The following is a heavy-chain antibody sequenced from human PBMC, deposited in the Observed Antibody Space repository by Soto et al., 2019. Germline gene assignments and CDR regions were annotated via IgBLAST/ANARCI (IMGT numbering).Heavy chain of an antibody. J-gene: IGHJ4*02. D-gene: IGHD3-22*01. CDR1: GYTFTDYD. Sequence: ASVKVSCKASGYTFTDYDIMWVRQVTGQGLEWMGWMNAKSGNTGFAQKFQGRVTMTWDSSISTGYMEVSSLRSEGTAVYYCARGYFDRSGYYPIDHWGQGTLVTVSS. V-gene: IGHV1-8*01. CDR2: MNAKSGNT. CDR3: ARGYFDRSGYYPIDH.